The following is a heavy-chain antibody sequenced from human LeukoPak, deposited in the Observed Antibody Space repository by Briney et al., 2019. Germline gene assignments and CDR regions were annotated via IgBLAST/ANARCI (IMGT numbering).Heavy chain of an antibody. Sequence: GGSLRLSCAASGFTFSGSGMHWVRQAPGKGLEWVTCIRYDGSNKYYTDSVKGRFTISRDNSKNTLYLQMNSLRAEDTAVYYCAKWEYCSGGSCYSGFDYWGQGTLVTVSS. V-gene: IGHV3-30*02. CDR2: IRYDGSNK. CDR1: GFTFSGSG. J-gene: IGHJ4*02. D-gene: IGHD2-15*01. CDR3: AKWEYCSGGSCYSGFDY.